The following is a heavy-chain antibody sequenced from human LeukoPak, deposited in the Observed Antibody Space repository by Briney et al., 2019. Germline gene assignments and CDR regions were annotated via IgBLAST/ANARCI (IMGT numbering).Heavy chain of an antibody. D-gene: IGHD3-9*01. CDR3: ARVAELRYQKESNWFDP. V-gene: IGHV1-2*02. Sequence: ASVKVSCKASGYTFTGYYMHWLRQAPGQGLEWMGWMNPNSGGTNYAQNFQGRVTMTRDTSISTAYMELSSLRSDDTAVYYCARVAELRYQKESNWFDPWGQGTLVTVSS. J-gene: IGHJ5*02. CDR1: GYTFTGYY. CDR2: MNPNSGGT.